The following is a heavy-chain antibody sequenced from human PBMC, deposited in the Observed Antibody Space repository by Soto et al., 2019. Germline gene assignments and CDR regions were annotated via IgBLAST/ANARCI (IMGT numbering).Heavy chain of an antibody. CDR3: ARLYSNYVDDY. J-gene: IGHJ4*02. CDR2: ISAYNGNT. V-gene: IGHV1-18*04. D-gene: IGHD4-4*01. Sequence: GASVKVSCKAFGYTSTSYCISWVLQAPGQGLEWMGWISAYNGNTNYAQKLQGRVTMTTDTSTSTAYMELRSLRSDDTAVYYCARLYSNYVDDYWGQGTLVTVSS. CDR1: GYTSTSYC.